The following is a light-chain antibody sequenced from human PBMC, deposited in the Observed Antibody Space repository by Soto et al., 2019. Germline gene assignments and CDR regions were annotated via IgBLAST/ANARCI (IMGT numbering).Light chain of an antibody. CDR2: HAS. CDR1: QSVGRDF. CDR3: HQYAYSPLT. J-gene: IGKJ2*01. V-gene: IGKV3-20*01. Sequence: EIVLTQSPGTVSLSPGERATLSCRASQSVGRDFVAWYQQKPGQAPRLLIYHASIRATGIADRFSGSGSGTVFTLTISRLESGDFAVYYCHQYAYSPLTFGQGTNLEIK.